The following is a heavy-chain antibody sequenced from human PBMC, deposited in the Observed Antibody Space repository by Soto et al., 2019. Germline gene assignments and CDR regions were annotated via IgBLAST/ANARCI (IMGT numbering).Heavy chain of an antibody. J-gene: IGHJ4*02. CDR2: IIPIFGTA. V-gene: IGHV1-69*13. CDR1: GGTFSSYA. CDR3: ARGEKRGYSYGNLDY. Sequence: RASVKVSCKASGGTFSSYAISWVQQAPGQGLEWMGGIIPIFGTANYAQKFQGRVTITADESTSTAYMELSSLRSEDTAVYYCARGEKRGYSYGNLDYWGQGTLVTVSS. D-gene: IGHD5-18*01.